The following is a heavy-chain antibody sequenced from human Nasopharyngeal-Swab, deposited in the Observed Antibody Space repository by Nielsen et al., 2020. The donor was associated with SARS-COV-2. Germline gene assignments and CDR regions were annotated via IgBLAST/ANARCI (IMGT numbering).Heavy chain of an antibody. Sequence: ASVKVSCKASGYTFTGYSMHWVRQAPGQGLEWMGRINPNSGGTNYAQKFQGRVTMTRDTSISTAYMELSRLRSDDTAVYYCAREGYSYGTDDFDIWGQGTMVTVSS. CDR2: INPNSGGT. V-gene: IGHV1-2*06. CDR3: AREGYSYGTDDFDI. J-gene: IGHJ3*02. D-gene: IGHD5-18*01. CDR1: GYTFTGYS.